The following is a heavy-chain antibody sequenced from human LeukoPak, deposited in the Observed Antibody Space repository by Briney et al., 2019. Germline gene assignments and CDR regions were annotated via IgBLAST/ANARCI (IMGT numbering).Heavy chain of an antibody. CDR1: GFTFDDYA. D-gene: IGHD2-15*01. J-gene: IGHJ2*01. Sequence: PGGSLRLSCAASGFTFDDYAMHWVRQAPGKGLEWVSLISGDGGSTYYADSVKGRFTISRDNSKNSLYLQMNSLRTEDTALYYCAKDSKSCSGGSCYKIYNWYSDLWGRGTLVTVSS. CDR2: ISGDGGST. CDR3: AKDSKSCSGGSCYKIYNWYSDL. V-gene: IGHV3-43*02.